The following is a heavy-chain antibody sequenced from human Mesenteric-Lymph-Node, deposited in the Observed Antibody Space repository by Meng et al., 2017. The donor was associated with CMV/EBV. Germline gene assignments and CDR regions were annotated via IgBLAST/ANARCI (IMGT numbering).Heavy chain of an antibody. D-gene: IGHD1-20*01. Sequence: SGPTLVKPTQTLTLTCTFSGFSLNTYKVGVGWIRQPPGKALEWLALIYWNDEYRYSPSLRSRLTITKDTSKYQVVLTMTNMDPVDTATYYCAHKYLEGLAFDYWGQGTLVTVSS. CDR2: IYWNDEY. J-gene: IGHJ4*02. CDR3: AHKYLEGLAFDY. CDR1: GFSLNTYKVG. V-gene: IGHV2-5*01.